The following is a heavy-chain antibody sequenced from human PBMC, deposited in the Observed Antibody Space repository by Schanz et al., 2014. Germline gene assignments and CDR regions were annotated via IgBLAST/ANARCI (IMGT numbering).Heavy chain of an antibody. J-gene: IGHJ3*02. Sequence: EVQLVESGGGLVKPGGSLRLSCAASGFTFSSYAMSWVRQAPGKGLEWVSVIGVDGTTTYYADSVKGRFTISRDNSKNTLYLQMNSLRPEDTAVYYCAKGRFGELSAFDIWGRGTMVTVSS. D-gene: IGHD3-10*01. CDR2: IGVDGTTT. CDR3: AKGRFGELSAFDI. V-gene: IGHV3-23*04. CDR1: GFTFSSYA.